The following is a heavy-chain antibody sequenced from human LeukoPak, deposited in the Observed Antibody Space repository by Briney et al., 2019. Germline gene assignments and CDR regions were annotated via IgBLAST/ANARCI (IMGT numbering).Heavy chain of an antibody. CDR2: ISSSGSTI. V-gene: IGHV3-48*03. D-gene: IGHD4-17*01. J-gene: IGHJ6*02. CDR1: GFTFSSYE. CDR3: ARGGTQGRYGDYGSDYYYYYGMDV. Sequence: GGSLRLSCAASGFTFSSYEMNWVRQAPGKGLEWVSYISSSGSTIYYADSVKGRFTISRDNAKNSLYLQMNSQRAEDTAVYYCARGGTQGRYGDYGSDYYYYYGMDVWGQGTTVTVSS.